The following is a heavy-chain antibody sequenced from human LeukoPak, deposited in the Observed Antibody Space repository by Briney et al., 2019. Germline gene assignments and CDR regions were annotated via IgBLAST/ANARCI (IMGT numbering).Heavy chain of an antibody. V-gene: IGHV3-48*01. D-gene: IGHD4-17*01. CDR2: ISSSSSTI. J-gene: IGHJ4*02. CDR1: GFTLSKHW. CDR3: ARVTPYGDY. Sequence: GGSLTLSCAASGFTLSKHWMNWVRQAPGKGLEWVSYISSSSSTIYYADSVKGRFTISRDNAKNSLYLQMNSLRAEDTAVYYCARVTPYGDYWGQGTLVTVPS.